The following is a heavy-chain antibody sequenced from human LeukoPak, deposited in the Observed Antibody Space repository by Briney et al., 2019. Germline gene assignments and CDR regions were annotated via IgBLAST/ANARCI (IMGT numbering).Heavy chain of an antibody. CDR3: ATVFGDSTIDY. CDR1: GYTFTSHY. V-gene: IGHV1-46*03. D-gene: IGHD2-21*02. Sequence: GASVKVPCKASGYTFTSHYMHWVPQAPGQRLEWMGIINPSRGKPSYAQKFQGRIIINRDTSTSTVYMGLSSLRSEDTAVYFLATVFGDSTIDYWGQGTMVTVSS. J-gene: IGHJ4*02. CDR2: INPSRGKP.